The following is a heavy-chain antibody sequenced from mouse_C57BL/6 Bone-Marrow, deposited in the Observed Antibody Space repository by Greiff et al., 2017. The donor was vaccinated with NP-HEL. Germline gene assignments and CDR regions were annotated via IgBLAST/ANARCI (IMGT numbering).Heavy chain of an antibody. CDR3: ARCFYYYGRWRDFDY. J-gene: IGHJ2*01. CDR1: GYTFTSYG. CDR2: IYPRSGNT. D-gene: IGHD1-1*01. V-gene: IGHV1-81*01. Sequence: QVQLKESGAELARPGASVKLSCKASGYTFTSYGISWVKQRTGQGLEWIGEIYPRSGNTYYNEKFKGKATLTADKSSSTAYMELRSLTSEDSAVYFWARCFYYYGRWRDFDYWGQGTTLTVSS.